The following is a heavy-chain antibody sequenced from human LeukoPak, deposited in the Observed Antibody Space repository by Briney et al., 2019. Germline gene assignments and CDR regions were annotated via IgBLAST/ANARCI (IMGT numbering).Heavy chain of an antibody. V-gene: IGHV1-8*01. CDR2: MNPNSGNT. CDR3: ASMKERVAGDGMDV. J-gene: IGHJ6*02. CDR1: GYTFTSYD. Sequence: ASVKVSCKASGYTFTSYDVNWVRRATGQGLEWMGSMNPNSGNTGYAQKFQGRVTMTRNTSISTAYMELSSLRSEDTAVYYCASMKERVAGDGMDVWGQGTTVTVSS. D-gene: IGHD6-19*01.